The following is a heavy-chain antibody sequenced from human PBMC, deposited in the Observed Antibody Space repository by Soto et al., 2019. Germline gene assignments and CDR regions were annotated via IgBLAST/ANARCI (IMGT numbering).Heavy chain of an antibody. CDR1: GYTFTSYY. Sequence: QVQLVQSGAEVKKPGASVKVSCKASGYTFTSYYMHWVRQAPGQGLEWMGIINPSGGSTSYAQKYQGRVTMTRDTSTSTVYMELSSLRSEDTSVYYCARGIVVVVAATPIFSYWGQGTLVTVSS. J-gene: IGHJ4*02. CDR3: ARGIVVVVAATPIFSY. V-gene: IGHV1-46*01. D-gene: IGHD2-15*01. CDR2: INPSGGST.